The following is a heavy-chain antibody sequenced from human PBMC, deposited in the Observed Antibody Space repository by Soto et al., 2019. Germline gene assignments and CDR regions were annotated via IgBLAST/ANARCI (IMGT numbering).Heavy chain of an antibody. CDR2: ISSSSIYI. J-gene: IGHJ3*02. V-gene: IGHV3-21*01. Sequence: GGSLRLSCAASGFTFNSYIMNWVRQAPGKGLEWVSSISSSSIYIYYADSVKGRFTISRDNAKNSLYLQMNSLRAEETAVYYCAREPQYYDHSGYSAFDIWGQGTLVTV. CDR3: AREPQYYDHSGYSAFDI. D-gene: IGHD3-22*01. CDR1: GFTFNSYI.